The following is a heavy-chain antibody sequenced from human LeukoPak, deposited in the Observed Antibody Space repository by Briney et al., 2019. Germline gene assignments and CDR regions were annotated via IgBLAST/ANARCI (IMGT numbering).Heavy chain of an antibody. J-gene: IGHJ4*02. CDR1: GLTFRNYG. CDR2: IWYDGSNK. Sequence: GGSLRLSCAASGLTFRNYGMHWVRQAPGKGLEWVAVIWYDGSNKYYADSVKGRSTISRDNSKNTLYLQMNSLRAEDTAVYYCARRGLSSAWYYFDSWGQGTLVTVSS. CDR3: ARRGLSSAWYYFDS. D-gene: IGHD6-19*01. V-gene: IGHV3-33*01.